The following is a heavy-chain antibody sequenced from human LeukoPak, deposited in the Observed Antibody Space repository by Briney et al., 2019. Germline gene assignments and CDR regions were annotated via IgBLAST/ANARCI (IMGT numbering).Heavy chain of an antibody. CDR1: GFIFSSYE. CDR2: ISSSGSTI. CDR3: ARDLKQWLDDAFDI. V-gene: IGHV3-48*03. D-gene: IGHD6-19*01. J-gene: IGHJ3*02. Sequence: GGSLRLYCAASGFIFSSYEMNWGRQAPGKGLEWVSYISSSGSTIYYADSVKGRFTISRDNAKNSLYLQMNSLRAEDTAVYYCARDLKQWLDDAFDIWGQGTMVTVSS.